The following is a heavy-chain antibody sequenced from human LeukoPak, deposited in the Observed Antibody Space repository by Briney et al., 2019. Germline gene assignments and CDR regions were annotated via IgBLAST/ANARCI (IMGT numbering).Heavy chain of an antibody. V-gene: IGHV1-8*01. CDR3: ARDKTGVYYMDV. CDR1: GYTFTRYY. CDR2: MNPNSGNT. Sequence: ASVKVSCKASGYTFTRYYMHWVRQATGQGLEWMGWMNPNSGNTGYAQKFQGRVTMTRNTSISTAYMELSRLRSEDTAVYYCARDKTGVYYMDVWGKGTTVTISS. D-gene: IGHD2-8*01. J-gene: IGHJ6*03.